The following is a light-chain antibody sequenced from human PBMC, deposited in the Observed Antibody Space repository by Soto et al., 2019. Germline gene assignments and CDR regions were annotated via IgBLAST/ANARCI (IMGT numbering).Light chain of an antibody. J-gene: IGKJ1*01. CDR1: QTIGTW. CDR3: QQYNSFPGT. V-gene: IGKV1-5*03. CDR2: RTS. Sequence: QMTQSPSSLSASVGDRVTITCRASQTIGTWLAWYQQKPGKAPKLLISRTSTLESGVPSRFSGSGSGTEFTLTISSLQPDDFATYHCQQYNSFPGTFGQGTKVE.